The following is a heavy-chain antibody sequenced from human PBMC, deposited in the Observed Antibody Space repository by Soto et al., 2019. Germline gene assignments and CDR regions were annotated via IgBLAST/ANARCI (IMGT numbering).Heavy chain of an antibody. CDR1: RYSFTTYA. J-gene: IGHJ4*02. CDR2: VNAGNGDT. Sequence: AVKVSCKASRYSFTTYALHWVRQAPGQRLEWMGWVNAGNGDTKYSEKFQGRVTITRDTSANTAYMELSSLRSEDTSVYYCARDPVSGAALPPCHIDYPCQGLLLTGSS. V-gene: IGHV1-3*01. CDR3: ARDPVSGAALPPCHIDY. D-gene: IGHD1-26*01.